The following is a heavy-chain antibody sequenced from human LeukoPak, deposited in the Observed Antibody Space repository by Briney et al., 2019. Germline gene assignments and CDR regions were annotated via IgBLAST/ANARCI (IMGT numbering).Heavy chain of an antibody. CDR1: GGSISSGSYY. Sequence: PSETLSLTCTVSGGSISSGSYYWSWIRQPAGKGLEWIGRMYTSGSTNYNPSLKSRVTISMDTSMNQFSLALSSVTAADTAVYYCARVYDFWGGSFDYWGQGALVTVSS. D-gene: IGHD3-3*01. CDR3: ARVYDFWGGSFDY. J-gene: IGHJ4*02. V-gene: IGHV4-61*02. CDR2: MYTSGST.